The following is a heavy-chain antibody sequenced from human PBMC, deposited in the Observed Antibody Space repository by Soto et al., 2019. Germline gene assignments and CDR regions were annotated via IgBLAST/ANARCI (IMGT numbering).Heavy chain of an antibody. CDR3: ARDPTSLYRYSGSSGYFDY. Sequence: ASVKVSCKASGGTFSSYAISWVRQAPGQGLEWMGGIIPIFGTANYAQKFQGRVTITADESTSTAYMELSSLRSEDTAVYYCARDPTSLYRYSGSSGYFDYWGQGTLVTVS. V-gene: IGHV1-69*13. D-gene: IGHD1-26*01. J-gene: IGHJ4*02. CDR2: IIPIFGTA. CDR1: GGTFSSYA.